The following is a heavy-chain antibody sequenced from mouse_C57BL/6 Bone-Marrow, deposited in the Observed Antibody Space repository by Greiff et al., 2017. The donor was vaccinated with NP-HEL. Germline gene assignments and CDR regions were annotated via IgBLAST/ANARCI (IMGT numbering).Heavy chain of an antibody. Sequence: EVQVVESGGGLVQPGGSMKLSCAASGFTFSDAWMDWVRQSPEKGLEWVAEIRNKANNHATYYAESVKGRFTISRDDSKSSVYLQMNSLRAEDTGIYYCTPIWEHYAMDYWGQGTSVTVSS. CDR2: IRNKANNHAT. CDR1: GFTFSDAW. J-gene: IGHJ4*01. CDR3: TPIWEHYAMDY. V-gene: IGHV6-6*01. D-gene: IGHD4-1*01.